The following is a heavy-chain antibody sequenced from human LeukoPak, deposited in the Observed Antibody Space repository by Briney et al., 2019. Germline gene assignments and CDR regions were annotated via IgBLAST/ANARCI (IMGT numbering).Heavy chain of an antibody. CDR2: ISWNSGSI. D-gene: IGHD1-14*01. CDR1: GFTFDDYA. J-gene: IGHJ4*02. Sequence: GGSLRLSCAASGFTFDDYAMHWVRQAPGQGLEWVSGISWNSGSIGYADSVKGRFTISRDNAKNSLYLQMSSLRAEDTALYYCAKDIATGNRLYYFDYWGQGTLVTVSS. CDR3: AKDIATGNRLYYFDY. V-gene: IGHV3-9*01.